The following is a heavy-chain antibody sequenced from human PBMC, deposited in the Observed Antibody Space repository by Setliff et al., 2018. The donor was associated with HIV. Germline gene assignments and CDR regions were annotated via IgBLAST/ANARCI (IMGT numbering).Heavy chain of an antibody. Sequence: GASVKVSCKASGYTFTGYYMHWVRQAPGQGLEWMGWINPNSGGTNYAQKFQGWVTMTRDTSISTAYMELSRLRSDDTAVYYCARGLPDCSGGNCYPYRFDYWGQGTLVTVSS. CDR2: INPNSGGT. CDR1: GYTFTGYY. J-gene: IGHJ4*02. V-gene: IGHV1-2*04. D-gene: IGHD2-15*01. CDR3: ARGLPDCSGGNCYPYRFDY.